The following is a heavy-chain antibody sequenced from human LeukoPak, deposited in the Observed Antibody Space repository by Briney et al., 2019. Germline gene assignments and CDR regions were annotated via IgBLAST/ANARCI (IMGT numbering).Heavy chain of an antibody. CDR1: GYTFTSYG. J-gene: IGHJ4*02. CDR2: ISAYNGNT. CDR3: ARDYDIVATRDLSFDY. Sequence: GASVKVSCKASGYTFTSYGISWVRQAPGQGLEWMGWISAYNGNTSYAQKLQGRVTMTTDTSTSTAYMEQRSLRSDDTAVYYCARDYDIVATRDLSFDYWGQGTLVTVSS. D-gene: IGHD5-12*01. V-gene: IGHV1-18*01.